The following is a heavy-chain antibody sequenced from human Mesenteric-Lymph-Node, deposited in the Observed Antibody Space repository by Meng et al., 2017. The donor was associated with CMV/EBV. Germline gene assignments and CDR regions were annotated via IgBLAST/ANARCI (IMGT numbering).Heavy chain of an antibody. CDR2: IYSGGST. J-gene: IGHJ4*02. CDR3: ARDIGSSWYYFDY. Sequence: GESLKISCAASGFTVSSNYMNWVRQAPGKGLEWVSIIYSGGSTYYADSVKGRFTISRDNAENSLFLQMDSLRAEDTAVYYCARDIGSSWYYFDYWGQGTLVTVSS. D-gene: IGHD6-13*01. V-gene: IGHV3-66*01. CDR1: GFTVSSNY.